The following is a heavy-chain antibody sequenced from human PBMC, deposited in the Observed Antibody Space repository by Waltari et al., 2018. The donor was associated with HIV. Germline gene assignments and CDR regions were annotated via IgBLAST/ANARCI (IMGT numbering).Heavy chain of an antibody. Sequence: QVQLQQWGAGLLKSSETLSLTCAVYGESFSGHHWSWIRQTPGKGLEWIGEIYHTGDTNYNPSLKSRVAISVDRSKSQFSLKVTSVTAADTAVYYCARGHRIQLWDQTRYVDFWGQGTLVTVSS. V-gene: IGHV4-34*01. CDR1: GESFSGHH. CDR3: ARGHRIQLWDQTRYVDF. D-gene: IGHD5-18*01. J-gene: IGHJ4*02. CDR2: IYHTGDT.